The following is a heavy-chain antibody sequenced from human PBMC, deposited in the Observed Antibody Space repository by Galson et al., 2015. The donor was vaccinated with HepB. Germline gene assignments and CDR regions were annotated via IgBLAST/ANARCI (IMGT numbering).Heavy chain of an antibody. V-gene: IGHV5-10-1*01. CDR2: IDPSDSYT. CDR1: GYSFTSYW. D-gene: IGHD3-9*01. CDR3: ARQGQHYDILTGSISRGMDV. Sequence: QSGAEVKKPGESLRISCKGSGYSFTSYWISWVRQMPGKGLEWMGRIDPSDSYTNYSPSFQGHVTISADKSISTAYLQWSSLKASDTAMYYCARQGQHYDILTGSISRGMDVWGQGTTVTVSS. J-gene: IGHJ6*02.